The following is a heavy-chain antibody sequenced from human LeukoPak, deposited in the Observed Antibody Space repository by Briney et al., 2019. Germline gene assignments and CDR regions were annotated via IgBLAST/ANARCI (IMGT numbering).Heavy chain of an antibody. CDR2: ISAYNGNT. D-gene: IGHD3-10*01. V-gene: IGHV1-18*01. CDR1: GYTFTSYG. CDR3: ARDPSTDYYGSGSYYNGVDY. Sequence: ASVKVSCKASGYTFTSYGISWVRQAPGQGLEWMGWISAYNGNTNYAQKLQGRVTMTTDTSTSTAYMELRSLRSDDTAVYYCARDPSTDYYGSGSYYNGVDYWGQGTLVTASS. J-gene: IGHJ4*02.